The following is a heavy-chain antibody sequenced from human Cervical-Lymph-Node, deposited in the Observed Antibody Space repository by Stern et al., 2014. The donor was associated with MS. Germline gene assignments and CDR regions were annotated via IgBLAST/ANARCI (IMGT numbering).Heavy chain of an antibody. CDR1: GYNFASYW. V-gene: IGHV5-51*01. J-gene: IGHJ4*02. CDR2: IYPDDSDA. Sequence: VQLVQSGAEVKKPVESLKISCKGSGYNFASYWIGWVRQVPGKGLEWMGIIYPDDSDARYTPSFQGQVTMSADKSIGTAYLQWSSLKASDTAFYFCARKGTYGLDYWGQGALVTVSS. D-gene: IGHD3-10*01. CDR3: ARKGTYGLDY.